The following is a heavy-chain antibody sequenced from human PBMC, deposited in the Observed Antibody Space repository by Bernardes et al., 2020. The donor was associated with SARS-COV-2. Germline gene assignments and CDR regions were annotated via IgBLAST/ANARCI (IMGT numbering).Heavy chain of an antibody. CDR2: IWSDGTNK. CDR1: GFTFSYYG. J-gene: IGHJ4*02. D-gene: IGHD6-13*01. Sequence: GGSLRLSCAASGFTFSYYGMHWVRQAPGKGLEWVAVIWSDGTNKYYADSVKGRFTISRDNSKNTLYLQVSSLRAEDTAVYYCARDRDSSSWPRYFDYWGQGTLVTVSS. V-gene: IGHV3-33*01. CDR3: ARDRDSSSWPRYFDY.